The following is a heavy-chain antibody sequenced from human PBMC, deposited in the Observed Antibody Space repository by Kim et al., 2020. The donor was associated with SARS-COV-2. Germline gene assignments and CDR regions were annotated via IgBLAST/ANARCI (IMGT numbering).Heavy chain of an antibody. CDR3: ARFRFFSSWSQGTYYFDY. J-gene: IGHJ4*02. V-gene: IGHV4-31*02. D-gene: IGHD6-13*01. Sequence: RGRVTISVDTSKNQFSLKLSSVTAADTAVYYCARFRFFSSWSQGTYYFDYWGQGTLVTVSS.